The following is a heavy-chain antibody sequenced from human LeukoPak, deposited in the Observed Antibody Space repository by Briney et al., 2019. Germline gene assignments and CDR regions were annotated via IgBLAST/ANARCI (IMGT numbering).Heavy chain of an antibody. CDR3: ARGLGYYDSSVGY. J-gene: IGHJ4*02. V-gene: IGHV4-39*07. Sequence: SETLSLTCTVSGDSISSSSYYRGWIRQPLGKGLEWIGSIYYSGSTYYNPSLKSRVTISVDTSKNQFSLKLSSVTAADTAVYFCARGLGYYDSSVGYWGQGTLVTVSS. CDR2: IYYSGST. D-gene: IGHD3-22*01. CDR1: GDSISSSSYY.